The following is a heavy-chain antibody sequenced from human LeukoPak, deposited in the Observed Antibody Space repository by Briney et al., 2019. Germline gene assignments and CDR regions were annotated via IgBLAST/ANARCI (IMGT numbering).Heavy chain of an antibody. CDR2: IYYSRNT. CDR3: AREKGGIVVVPAAHFDY. Sequence: SETLSLTCTVSGGSISNYFWSWIRQPPGKGLEWIGYIYYSRNTNYNPSLKSRVTISVDTSKNQFSLKVTSATAADTAVYYCAREKGGIVVVPAAHFDYWGQGTLVTVSS. V-gene: IGHV4-59*01. CDR1: GGSISNYF. D-gene: IGHD2-2*01. J-gene: IGHJ4*02.